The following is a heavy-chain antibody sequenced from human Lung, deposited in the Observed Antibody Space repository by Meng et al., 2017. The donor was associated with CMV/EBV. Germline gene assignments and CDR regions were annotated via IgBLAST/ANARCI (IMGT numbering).Heavy chain of an antibody. CDR3: ARRQYQLVGLAAFDI. V-gene: IGHV1-2*02. J-gene: IGHJ3*02. CDR1: GYTFTGYY. CDR2: INPNSGGT. Sequence: ASVKVSXKASGYTFTGYYMHWVRQAPGQGLEWMGWINPNSGGTNYAQKFQGRVTMTRDTSISTAYMELSRLRSDDTAVYYCARRQYQLVGLAAFDIWGQGTMVTVSS. D-gene: IGHD2-2*01.